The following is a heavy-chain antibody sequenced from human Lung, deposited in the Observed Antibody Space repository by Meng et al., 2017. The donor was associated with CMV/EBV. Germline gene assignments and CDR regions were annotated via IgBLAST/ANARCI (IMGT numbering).Heavy chain of an antibody. CDR3: HEYSSSSGDDAFDI. D-gene: IGHD6-6*01. Sequence: GESLKISCAASGFTVSSNYMSWVRQAPGKGLEWVSVIYGGGSTYYADSVKGRFTISRDNSKNTLYLQMNSLRAEDTAVYYCHEYSSSSGDDAFDIWGQGTXVTVSS. J-gene: IGHJ3*02. CDR2: IYGGGST. CDR1: GFTVSSNY. V-gene: IGHV3-66*02.